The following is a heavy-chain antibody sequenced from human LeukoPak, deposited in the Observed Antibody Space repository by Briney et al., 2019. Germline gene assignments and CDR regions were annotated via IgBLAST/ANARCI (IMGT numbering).Heavy chain of an antibody. CDR1: GFTFSSHA. J-gene: IGHJ3*02. Sequence: GGSLRLSCAASGFTFSSHAINWVRQAPGKGLEWVAVIWYDGSERYYADSVKGRFTISRDNSRNTAYLQMNSLRVEDKAVYFCARDARRAFDIWGQGTRVTVSS. CDR3: ARDARRAFDI. V-gene: IGHV3-33*01. CDR2: IWYDGSER.